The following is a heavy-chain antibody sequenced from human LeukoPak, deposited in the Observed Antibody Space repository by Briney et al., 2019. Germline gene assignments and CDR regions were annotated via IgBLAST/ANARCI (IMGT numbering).Heavy chain of an antibody. V-gene: IGHV1-8*02. CDR3: ARAYYMDV. CDR2: MNPNSGNT. CDR1: GYTFTTYD. Sequence: ASVKVSCKASGYTFTTYDITWVRQATGQGLEWMGWMNPNSGNTDCAQKFQGRVTMTRNSSISTAYMELSSLRSEDTAVYYCARAYYMDVWGKGTTVTVSS. J-gene: IGHJ6*03.